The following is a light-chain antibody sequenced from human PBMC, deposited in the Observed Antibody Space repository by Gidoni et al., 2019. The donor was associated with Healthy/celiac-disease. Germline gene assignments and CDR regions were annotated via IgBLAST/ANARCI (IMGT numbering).Light chain of an antibody. V-gene: IGKV3-20*01. Sequence: EIVLTQSPGTLSLSPVERATLSCRASQSVSSSYLAWYQQKPGQAPRLLIYGASSGSGTDFTLTISRLEPEDFAVYYCQQYGSSPSSFGQGTKLEIK. CDR2: GAS. CDR1: QSVSSSY. CDR3: QQYGSSPSS. J-gene: IGKJ2*01.